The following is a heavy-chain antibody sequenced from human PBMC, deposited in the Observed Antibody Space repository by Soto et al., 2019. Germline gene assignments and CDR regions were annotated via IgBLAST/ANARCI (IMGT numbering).Heavy chain of an antibody. V-gene: IGHV4-4*07. Sequence: PSETLSLTCTVSGGDITAYYWSWIRQPVGEGLQWIGRVYSTGSTNYNPSLRSRVTMSVDTSQNQFFLRLSSVTAADTAVYYCARDEYYDSNNWFDHWGQGILVTVYS. CDR1: GGDITAYY. CDR2: VYSTGST. CDR3: ARDEYYDSNNWFDH. J-gene: IGHJ5*02. D-gene: IGHD3-22*01.